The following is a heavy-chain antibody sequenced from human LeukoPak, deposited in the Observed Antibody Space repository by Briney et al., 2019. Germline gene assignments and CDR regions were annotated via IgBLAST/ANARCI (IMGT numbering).Heavy chain of an antibody. V-gene: IGHV1-18*01. D-gene: IGHD3-9*01. CDR2: ISAHNGNT. J-gene: IGHJ4*02. CDR1: GYTFNSYG. CDR3: ARKDFDWLFTLDY. Sequence: GASVRVSCKASGYTFNSYGISWVRQAPGQGLEWMGWISAHNGNTNYAQKLQGRVTMTTDTSTSTAYMELRSLRSDDTAVYYCARKDFDWLFTLDYRGQGTLVTVSS.